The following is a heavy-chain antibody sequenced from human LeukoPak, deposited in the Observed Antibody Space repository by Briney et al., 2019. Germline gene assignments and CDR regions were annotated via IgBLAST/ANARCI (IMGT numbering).Heavy chain of an antibody. J-gene: IGHJ4*02. CDR3: AKDCSGGSCYLSFDY. D-gene: IGHD2-15*01. CDR1: GFTFSSYG. CDR2: ISGSGGST. V-gene: IGHV3-23*01. Sequence: PGGSLRLSCAASGFTFSSYGMSWVRQAPGKGLEWVSAISGSGGSTYYADSVKGRFTISRDNSKNTLYLQMNSLRAEDTAVYYCAKDCSGGSCYLSFDYWGQGTLVTVSS.